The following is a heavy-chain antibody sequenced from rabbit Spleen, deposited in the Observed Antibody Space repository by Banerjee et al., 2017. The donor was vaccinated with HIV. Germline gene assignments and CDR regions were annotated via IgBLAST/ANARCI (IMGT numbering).Heavy chain of an antibody. CDR1: GFDFSSYG. V-gene: IGHV1S45*01. CDR2: INAVTGKG. J-gene: IGHJ6*01. CDR3: ARDTGSSFSTYGMDL. Sequence: QEQLVESGGGLIQPGGSLKLSCKASGFDFSSYGVRWVRQAPGKGLEWIACINAVTGKGVYASWAQGRFTFSKTSSTTVTLQMTSLTDADTATYFCARDTGSSFSTYGMDLWGQGTLVTVS. D-gene: IGHD8-1*01.